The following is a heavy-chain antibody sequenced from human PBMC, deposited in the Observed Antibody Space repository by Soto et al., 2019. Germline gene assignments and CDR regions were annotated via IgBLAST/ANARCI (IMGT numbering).Heavy chain of an antibody. CDR3: ARGRGLAARPQHLDY. J-gene: IGHJ4*02. V-gene: IGHV3-30-3*01. D-gene: IGHD6-6*01. Sequence: QVHLVESGGGVVQPGRSLRLSCEASGFMFTGYAMHWVRQAPGKGLEWVAVMSYDGSDKFYRASVKGRFTISRDISKITLFLEMTSLRPEDTALYFCARGRGLAARPQHLDYWGQGTLVTVSS. CDR2: MSYDGSDK. CDR1: GFMFTGYA.